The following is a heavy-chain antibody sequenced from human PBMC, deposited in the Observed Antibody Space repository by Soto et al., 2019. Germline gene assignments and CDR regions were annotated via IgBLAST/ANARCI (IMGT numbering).Heavy chain of an antibody. CDR1: GFTFTSSA. V-gene: IGHV1-58*01. D-gene: IGHD2-2*01. CDR3: ARGPRYCSTTSCFSGVTWFDP. J-gene: IGHJ5*02. Sequence: GASVKVSCKASGFTFTSSAVQWVRQARGQRLEWIGWIVVGSGNTNYAQKFQERVTITRDMSTSTTYMELRSLRSDDTAVYYCARGPRYCSTTSCFSGVTWFDPWGQGTLVTVSS. CDR2: IVVGSGNT.